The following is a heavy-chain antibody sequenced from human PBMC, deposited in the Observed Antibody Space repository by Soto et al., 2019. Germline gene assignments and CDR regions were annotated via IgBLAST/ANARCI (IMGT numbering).Heavy chain of an antibody. CDR3: ARGKRYCSGANCYSVLLY. CDR1: GFTFDDYG. J-gene: IGHJ4*02. D-gene: IGHD2-15*01. V-gene: IGHV3-20*04. Sequence: EVQLVESGGGVVRPGGSLRLSCAASGFTFDDYGMSWVRQAPGKGLEWVCGINWNGGSTGYADSVKGRFTISRDNAKNSLYLQMNSLRAEDTALYYCARGKRYCSGANCYSVLLYWGQGTLVTVSS. CDR2: INWNGGST.